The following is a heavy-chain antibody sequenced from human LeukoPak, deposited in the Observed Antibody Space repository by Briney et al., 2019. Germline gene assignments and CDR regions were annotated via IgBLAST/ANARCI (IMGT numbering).Heavy chain of an antibody. J-gene: IGHJ4*02. CDR3: ARAGAYCGGDCYSADY. Sequence: ASVTVSCKASGYTFTIYGISWVRQAPGQGLEWMGWISAYNGNTNYAQKLQGRVTMTTDTSTSTAYMELRSLRSDDTAVYYCARAGAYCGGDCYSADYWGQGTLVTVSS. D-gene: IGHD2-21*02. CDR1: GYTFTIYG. V-gene: IGHV1-18*01. CDR2: ISAYNGNT.